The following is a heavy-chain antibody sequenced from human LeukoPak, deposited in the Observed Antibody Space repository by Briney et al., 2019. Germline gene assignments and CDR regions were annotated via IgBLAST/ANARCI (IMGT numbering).Heavy chain of an antibody. D-gene: IGHD6-13*01. V-gene: IGHV3-73*01. CDR2: IRSKADSYTT. CDR3: RAAADLNDY. J-gene: IGHJ4*02. Sequence: GGTLRLSCAAPACTFSGYAVHWVRQATGKGLEWLGRIRSKADSYTTAYAASVKGRFIVSRDDSKNTAYLQMNSLKTEDTAVYYCRAAADLNDYWGQGTLVTVSS. CDR1: ACTFSGYA.